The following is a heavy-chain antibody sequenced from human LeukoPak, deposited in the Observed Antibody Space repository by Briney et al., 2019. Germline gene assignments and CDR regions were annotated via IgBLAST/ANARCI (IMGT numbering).Heavy chain of an antibody. V-gene: IGHV3-23*01. CDR3: AKTVDTAMVDYYFDY. J-gene: IGHJ4*02. D-gene: IGHD5-18*01. CDR2: ISGSGGST. CDR1: GFTFSSYA. Sequence: GGSLRLSCAASGFTFSSYAMSWVPQAPGKGLEGVSAISGSGGSTYYADSVKGRFTISRDNSKNTLYLQMNSLRAEDTAVYYCAKTVDTAMVDYYFDYWGQGTLVTVSS.